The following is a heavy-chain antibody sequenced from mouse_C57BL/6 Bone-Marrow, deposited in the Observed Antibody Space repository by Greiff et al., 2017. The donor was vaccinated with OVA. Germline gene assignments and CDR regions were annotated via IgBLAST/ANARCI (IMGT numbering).Heavy chain of an antibody. CDR1: GYTFTSYW. CDR2: INPSNGGT. J-gene: IGHJ3*01. D-gene: IGHD2-4*01. V-gene: IGHV1-53*01. Sequence: QVQLQQPGTELVKPGASVKLSCKASGYTFTSYWMHWVKQRPGQGLEWIGNINPSNGGTNYNEKFKSKATLPVDKSSSTAYMQLSSLTSEDSAVYYCARMGYDYDGAWFAYWGQGTLVTVSA. CDR3: ARMGYDYDGAWFAY.